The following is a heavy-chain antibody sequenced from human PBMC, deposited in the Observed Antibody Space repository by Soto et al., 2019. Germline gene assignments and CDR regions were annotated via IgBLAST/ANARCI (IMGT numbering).Heavy chain of an antibody. CDR1: GGSFSTYY. CDR2: INHSGNN. D-gene: IGHD3-9*01. V-gene: IGHV4-34*01. Sequence: QLQQWGAGLLKPSETLSLTCVVSGGSFSTYYYNWIRQSPGKGLEWIGEINHSGNNNYSPSLKSRVTMSLATSKKQFSLKLTSVTAADTAVYYCARGGSNDWQVAFDIWGQGTMVTVSS. J-gene: IGHJ3*02. CDR3: ARGGSNDWQVAFDI.